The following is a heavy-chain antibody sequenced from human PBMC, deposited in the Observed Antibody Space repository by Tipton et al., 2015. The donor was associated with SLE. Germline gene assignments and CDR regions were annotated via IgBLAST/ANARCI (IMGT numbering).Heavy chain of an antibody. CDR1: GGSISSYY. CDR2: TYYSGNT. V-gene: IGHV4-59*12. J-gene: IGHJ2*01. D-gene: IGHD2-21*02. CDR3: ARDGDIVVVTAIHGYFDL. Sequence: TLSLTCTVSGGSISSYYWSWIRQPPGKGLEWIGFTYYSGNTNYNPTLKSRVTISVDTSKNQFSPKLSSVTAPDTAVYYCARDGDIVVVTAIHGYFDLWGRGTLVTVSS.